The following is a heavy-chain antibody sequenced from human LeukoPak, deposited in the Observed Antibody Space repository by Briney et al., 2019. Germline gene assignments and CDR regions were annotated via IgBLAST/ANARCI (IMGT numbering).Heavy chain of an antibody. Sequence: ASVKVSCKASGGTFSSYAISWVRQAPGQGLEWMGGIIPILGIANYAQKFQGRVTITTDESASTAYMELSSLRSDDTAVYYCARSYNDSGGYYSNAFDIWGQGTMVTVSP. V-gene: IGHV1-69*10. J-gene: IGHJ3*02. CDR2: IIPILGIA. CDR3: ARSYNDSGGYYSNAFDI. D-gene: IGHD3-22*01. CDR1: GGTFSSYA.